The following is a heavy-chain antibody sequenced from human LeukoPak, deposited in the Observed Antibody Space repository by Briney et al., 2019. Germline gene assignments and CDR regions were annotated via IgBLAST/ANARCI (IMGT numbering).Heavy chain of an antibody. CDR1: GFTFSNAW. J-gene: IGHJ6*04. V-gene: IGHV3-15*01. CDR2: IKSNIDGGTT. Sequence: PGGSLRLSCAAFGFTFSNAWMSWVRQAPGKGLEWVGRIKSNIDGGTTDYAAPVKGRFTISRDDSKNTLYLQMNSLKTEDTAVYYCSSYKGDVWGKGTTVTVSS. D-gene: IGHD3-10*01. CDR3: SSYKGDV.